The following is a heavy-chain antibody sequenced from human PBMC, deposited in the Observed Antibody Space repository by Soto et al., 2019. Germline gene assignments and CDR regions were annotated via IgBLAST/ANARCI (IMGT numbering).Heavy chain of an antibody. D-gene: IGHD3-22*01. CDR1: GFTLSDYY. CDR3: ASAHGNDSSGNCPPPCYYGMDY. J-gene: IGHJ6*02. CDR2: IRGTSTII. Sequence: GGSLRLSCAASGFTLSDYYMTWIRRAPGKGLEWVSYIRGTSTIIQYADSVKGRFTISRDNAKNSLYLHMLSLKAEDTPVYYLASAHGNDSSGNCPPPCYYGMDYWGQGTTVTVSS. V-gene: IGHV3-11*01.